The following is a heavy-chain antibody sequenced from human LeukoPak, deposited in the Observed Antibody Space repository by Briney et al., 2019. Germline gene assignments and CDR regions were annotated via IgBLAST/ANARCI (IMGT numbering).Heavy chain of an antibody. J-gene: IGHJ4*02. CDR1: GGTFSNYA. CDR3: ARGAQGYSLSNGPDY. D-gene: IGHD5-18*01. V-gene: IGHV1-69*06. CDR2: IIPIFGTT. Sequence: SVKVSCKASGGTFSNYAITWVRQAPGQGLEWMGGIIPIFGTTTYAQKFQGRVTITADKSTSTAYMELSSLRSEDTAVYYCARGAQGYSLSNGPDYWGQGTLVTASS.